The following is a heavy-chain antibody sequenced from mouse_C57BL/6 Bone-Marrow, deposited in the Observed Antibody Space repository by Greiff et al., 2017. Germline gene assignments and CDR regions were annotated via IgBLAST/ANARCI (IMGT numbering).Heavy chain of an antibody. V-gene: IGHV5-4*01. CDR2: ISDGGSYT. Sequence: EVKLVESGGGLVKPGGSLKLSCAASGFTFSSYAMSWVRQTPEKRLEWVATISDGGSYTYYPDNVKGRFTISRDNAKNNLYLQMSHLKSEDTAMYYCAIDQDGYLFAYWGQGTLVTVSA. CDR3: AIDQDGYLFAY. D-gene: IGHD2-3*01. CDR1: GFTFSSYA. J-gene: IGHJ3*01.